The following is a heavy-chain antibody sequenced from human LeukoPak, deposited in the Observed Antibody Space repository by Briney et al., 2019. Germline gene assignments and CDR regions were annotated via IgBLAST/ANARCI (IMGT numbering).Heavy chain of an antibody. CDR1: GFTFSSYS. CDR3: ARGSGSGRYFDY. J-gene: IGHJ4*02. D-gene: IGHD1-26*01. V-gene: IGHV3-21*01. Sequence: GGSLRISCAASGFTFSSYSMNWVRQAPGKGLEWVSSISSSSSYIYYADSVKGRFTISRDNAKNSLYLQMNSLRAEDTAVYYCARGSGSGRYFDYWGQGTLVTVSS. CDR2: ISSSSSYI.